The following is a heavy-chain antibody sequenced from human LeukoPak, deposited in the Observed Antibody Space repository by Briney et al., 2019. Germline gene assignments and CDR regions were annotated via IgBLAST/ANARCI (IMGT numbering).Heavy chain of an antibody. V-gene: IGHV3-23*01. D-gene: IGHD3-22*01. J-gene: IGHJ4*02. Sequence: GGFLRLSCAASGFTFSSYAMSWVRQAPGKGLEWVSAISGSGGSTYYADSVKGRFTISRDNSKNTLYLQMNSLRAEDTAVYYCAKDYYYDSSGYLDYWGQGTLVTVSS. CDR1: GFTFSSYA. CDR3: AKDYYYDSSGYLDY. CDR2: ISGSGGST.